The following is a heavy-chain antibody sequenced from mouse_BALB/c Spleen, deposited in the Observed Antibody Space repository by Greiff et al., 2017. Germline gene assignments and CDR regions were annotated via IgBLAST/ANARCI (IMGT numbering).Heavy chain of an antibody. J-gene: IGHJ4*01. D-gene: IGHD4-1*02. Sequence: QVQLQQSGAELVKPGASVKMSCKASGYTFTSYWMHWVKQRPGQGLEWIGYINPSTGYTEYNQKFKDKATLTADKSSSTAYMQLSSLTSEDSAVYYCARSPTGTMDYWGQGTSVTVSS. CDR1: GYTFTSYW. CDR3: ARSPTGTMDY. CDR2: INPSTGYT. V-gene: IGHV1-7*01.